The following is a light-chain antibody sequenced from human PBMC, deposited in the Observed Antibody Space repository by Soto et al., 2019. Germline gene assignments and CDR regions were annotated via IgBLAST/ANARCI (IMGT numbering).Light chain of an antibody. CDR1: QSVSSD. CDR2: GAS. Sequence: EIVMTQSPATLSVSPGERATLSCRASQSVSSDLAWYQQKPGQAPRILIHGASTRATGIPARFSGSGSGTDFTLTISSLQSDDLAVYYCQQYNDWWTFGQGTKVDIK. J-gene: IGKJ1*01. CDR3: QQYNDWWT. V-gene: IGKV3-15*01.